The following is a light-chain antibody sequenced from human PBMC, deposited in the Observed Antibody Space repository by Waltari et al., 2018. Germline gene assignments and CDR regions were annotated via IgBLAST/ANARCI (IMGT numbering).Light chain of an antibody. Sequence: EIVLTQSPGTLSLSPGERATLSCRASQSVGRYLVWYQPKPGQAPRLLIYHASIRATGIPDRFSGSGSGTDFSLTISRLEPEDFAVYYCQKYESLPATFGQGTKVEI. CDR1: QSVGRY. CDR2: HAS. V-gene: IGKV3-20*01. CDR3: QKYESLPAT. J-gene: IGKJ1*01.